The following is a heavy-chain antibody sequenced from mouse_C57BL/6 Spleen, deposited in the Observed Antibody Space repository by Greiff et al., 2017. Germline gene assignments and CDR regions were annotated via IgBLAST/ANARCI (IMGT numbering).Heavy chain of an antibody. J-gene: IGHJ4*01. Sequence: VQLQQSGPELVKPGASVKLSCKASGYTFTSYDINWVKQRPGQGLEWIGWIYPRDGSTKYNEKFKGKATLTVDTSSSTAYMELHSLTSEDSAVYFCARSGDYYGSSYVDAMDYWGQGTSVTVSS. V-gene: IGHV1-85*01. D-gene: IGHD1-1*01. CDR1: GYTFTSYD. CDR2: IYPRDGST. CDR3: ARSGDYYGSSYVDAMDY.